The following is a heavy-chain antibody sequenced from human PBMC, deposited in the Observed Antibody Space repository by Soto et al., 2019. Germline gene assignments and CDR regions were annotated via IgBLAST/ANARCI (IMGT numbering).Heavy chain of an antibody. J-gene: IGHJ3*02. CDR3: ATDQDGSSWYDGVKPFDI. CDR2: FDPEDGET. V-gene: IGHV1-24*01. CDR1: GYTLSVLS. Sequence: ASVKVSCKVSGYTLSVLSMHWVRQAPGKGLEWMGGFDPEDGETIYAQQFQGRVTMTEDTSTDTAYMELSSLRSEDTAVYYCATDQDGSSWYDGVKPFDIWGQGTMVTVSS. D-gene: IGHD6-13*01.